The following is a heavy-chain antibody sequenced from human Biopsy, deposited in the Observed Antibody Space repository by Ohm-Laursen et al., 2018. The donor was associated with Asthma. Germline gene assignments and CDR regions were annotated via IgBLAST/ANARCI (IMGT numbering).Heavy chain of an antibody. Sequence: SVKVSCKASGYTFTSYSIHWVRQAPGQGLEWVGIINPPTGDTSYAQKFLGRVTVTRDTSTSTVYMELSSLRSEDPAVYYCALSQFDYWGQGTLLTVSS. CDR1: GYTFTSYS. J-gene: IGHJ4*02. V-gene: IGHV1-46*01. CDR2: INPPTGDT. CDR3: ALSQFDY.